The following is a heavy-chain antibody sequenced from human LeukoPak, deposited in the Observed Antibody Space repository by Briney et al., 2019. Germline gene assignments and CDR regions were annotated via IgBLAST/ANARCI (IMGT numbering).Heavy chain of an antibody. J-gene: IGHJ6*02. Sequence: ASVKVSCKASGYTFTSYDINWVRRATGQGLEWMGWMNPNSGNTGYAQKFQGRVTMTRNTSISTAYMELSSLRSEDTAVYYCARGPWIQLWLPDYYYYGMDVWGQGTTVTVSS. V-gene: IGHV1-8*01. CDR3: ARGPWIQLWLPDYYYYGMDV. CDR1: GYTFTSYD. CDR2: MNPNSGNT. D-gene: IGHD5-18*01.